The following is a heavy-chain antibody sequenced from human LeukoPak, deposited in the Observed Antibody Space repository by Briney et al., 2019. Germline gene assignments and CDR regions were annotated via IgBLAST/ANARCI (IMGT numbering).Heavy chain of an antibody. CDR2: IYHSGST. Sequence: PSETLSLTCTVSGYSISGGYYWGWTRQPPGKGLEWIGEIYHSGSTNYNPSLKSRVTISVDKSKNRYSLKLSSVTAADTAVYYCARASRAIVVVIRPAFDIWGQGTMVTVSS. V-gene: IGHV4-38-2*02. D-gene: IGHD3-22*01. CDR1: GYSISGGYY. CDR3: ARASRAIVVVIRPAFDI. J-gene: IGHJ3*02.